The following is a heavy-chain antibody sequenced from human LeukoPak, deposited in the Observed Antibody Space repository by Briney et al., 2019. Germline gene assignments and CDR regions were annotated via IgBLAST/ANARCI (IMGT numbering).Heavy chain of an antibody. J-gene: IGHJ3*02. V-gene: IGHV1-8*01. Sequence: ASVKVSCKASGYTFTSYDINWVRQATGQGVEWMGWMNPNSGNTGYAQKFQGRVTMTRNTSISTAYMELSSLRSEDTAVYYCARLRPVFLRLRHKDAFDIWGQGTMVTVSS. CDR1: GYTFTSYD. CDR2: MNPNSGNT. D-gene: IGHD4-17*01. CDR3: ARLRPVFLRLRHKDAFDI.